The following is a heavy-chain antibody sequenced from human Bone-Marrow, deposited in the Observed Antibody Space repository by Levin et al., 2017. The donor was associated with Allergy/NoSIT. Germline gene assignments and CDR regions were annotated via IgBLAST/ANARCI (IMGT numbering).Heavy chain of an antibody. Sequence: SCAASGFTFSDYAMYWVRQAPGKGLEWVAAISYDGSNKYYAASVKGRFTISRDKSKNTLYVQMNSLRVEDTAVYYCARENMSWTGIFDYWGQGTLVTVSS. J-gene: IGHJ4*02. CDR3: ARENMSWTGIFDY. CDR1: GFTFSDYA. CDR2: ISYDGSNK. D-gene: IGHD6-13*01. V-gene: IGHV3-30-3*01.